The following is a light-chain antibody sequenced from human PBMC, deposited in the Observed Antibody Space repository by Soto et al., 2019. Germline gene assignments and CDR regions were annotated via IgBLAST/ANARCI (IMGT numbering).Light chain of an antibody. Sequence: EIVKTQSPATLSVSPGERATLSCRASQSVSRNLAWYQQKPGQAPRLLIYGASTRATGIPARFSGSGSGTEFTLTISSLQPDDFATYYCQQYNSYSFGQGTKVDIK. CDR3: QQYNSYS. CDR2: GAS. CDR1: QSVSRN. V-gene: IGKV3D-15*01. J-gene: IGKJ1*01.